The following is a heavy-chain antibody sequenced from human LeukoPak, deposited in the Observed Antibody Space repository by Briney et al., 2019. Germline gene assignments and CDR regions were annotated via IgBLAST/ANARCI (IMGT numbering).Heavy chain of an antibody. D-gene: IGHD3-10*01. CDR1: GFIFSDYY. V-gene: IGHV3-11*01. Sequence: GGSLRLSCAASGFIFSDYYMTRIRQAPGKGLEWLSSISTTGTTTYYADSVKGRFTISRDNAKNSLYLQMNSLRAEDTAVYYCARRVYYGSGTSQYYFDYWGQGTLVTVSS. CDR3: ARRVYYGSGTSQYYFDY. J-gene: IGHJ4*02. CDR2: ISTTGTTT.